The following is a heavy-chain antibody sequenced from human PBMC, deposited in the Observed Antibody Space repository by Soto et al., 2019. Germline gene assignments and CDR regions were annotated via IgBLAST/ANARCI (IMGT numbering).Heavy chain of an antibody. CDR2: INYSGNT. CDR1: GGPFSGYY. Sequence: QVQLQQWGAGLLKPSETLSLTCVVYGGPFSGYYWSWIRQPPGKGLEWIGEINYSGNTNYNPSLKSRITMSVDTSKKQFSLKLNSGTAADTAGYYCARLVRGVMSRDYWGQGTLVNVSS. D-gene: IGHD3-10*01. J-gene: IGHJ4*02. V-gene: IGHV4-34*01. CDR3: ARLVRGVMSRDY.